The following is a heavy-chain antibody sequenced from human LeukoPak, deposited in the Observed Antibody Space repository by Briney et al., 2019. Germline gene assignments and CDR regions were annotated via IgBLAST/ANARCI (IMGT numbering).Heavy chain of an antibody. CDR2: ISTNSRST. CDR3: AKDPFVFESASYLIDY. D-gene: IGHD3-10*01. J-gene: IGHJ4*02. V-gene: IGHV3-23*01. Sequence: GGSLRVSCAASGFTFSSYAMSWVRQAPGKGLEWISGISTNSRSTYYADSVKGRFTISRDNSKNTLYLQMNSLRAEDTAVYYCAKDPFVFESASYLIDYWGQGTLVTVSS. CDR1: GFTFSSYA.